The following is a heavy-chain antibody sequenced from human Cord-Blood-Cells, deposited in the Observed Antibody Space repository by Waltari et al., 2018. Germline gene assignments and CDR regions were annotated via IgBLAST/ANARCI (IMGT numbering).Heavy chain of an antibody. D-gene: IGHD1-26*01. J-gene: IGHJ5*02. CDR1: GYSISSGYY. CDR2: IYHSGST. CDR3: ARDGGSYHNWFDP. V-gene: IGHV4-38-2*02. Sequence: QVQLQESGPGLVKPSETLSLTCTVSGYSISSGYYWGWTRQPPGKGLEWIGSIYHSGSTYYNPSLKSRVTISVDTSKNQFSLKLSSVTAADTAVYYCARDGGSYHNWFDPWGQGTLVTVSS.